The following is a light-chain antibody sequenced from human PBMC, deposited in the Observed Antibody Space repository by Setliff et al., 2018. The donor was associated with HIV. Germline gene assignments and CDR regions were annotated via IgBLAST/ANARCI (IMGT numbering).Light chain of an antibody. V-gene: IGLV2-11*01. Sequence: QSALTQPRSVSGSPGQSVTISCTGTSSDVGGYNYVSWYQQHPGKAPKLMSYDVSERPSGVPDRFSGSKSANTASLTISGLQAEDEADYYCCSYAGSYTFYVFGTGTKVT. CDR2: DVS. CDR1: SSDVGGYNY. CDR3: CSYAGSYTFYV. J-gene: IGLJ1*01.